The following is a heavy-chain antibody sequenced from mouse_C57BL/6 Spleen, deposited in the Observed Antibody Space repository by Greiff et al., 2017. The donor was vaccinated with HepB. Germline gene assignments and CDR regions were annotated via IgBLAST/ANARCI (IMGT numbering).Heavy chain of an antibody. CDR2: ISSGGDYI. CDR3: TREGRGNYFDY. V-gene: IGHV5-9-1*02. J-gene: IGHJ2*01. D-gene: IGHD1-1*01. CDR1: GFTFSSYA. Sequence: EVKLMESGEGLVKPGGSLKLSCAASGFTFSSYAMSWVRQTPEKRLEWVAYISSGGDYIYYADTVKGRFTISRDNARNTLYLQMSSLKSEDTAMYYCTREGRGNYFDYWGQGTTLTVSS.